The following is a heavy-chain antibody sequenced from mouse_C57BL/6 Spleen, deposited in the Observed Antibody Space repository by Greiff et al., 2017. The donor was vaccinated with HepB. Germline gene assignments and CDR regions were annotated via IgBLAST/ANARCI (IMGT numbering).Heavy chain of an antibody. CDR2: IDPSDSYT. CDR1: GYTFTSYW. J-gene: IGHJ1*03. V-gene: IGHV1-69*01. Sequence: QVQLKQSGAELVMPGASVKLSCKASGYTFTSYWMHWVKQRPGQGLEWIGEIDPSDSYTNYNQKFKGKSTLTVDKSSSTAYMQLSSLTSEDSAVYYCARTGGLTRYFDVWGTGTTVTVSS. CDR3: ARTGGLTRYFDV. D-gene: IGHD6-1*01.